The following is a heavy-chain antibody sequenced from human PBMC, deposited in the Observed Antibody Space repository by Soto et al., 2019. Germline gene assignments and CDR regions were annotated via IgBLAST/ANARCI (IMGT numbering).Heavy chain of an antibody. J-gene: IGHJ6*02. V-gene: IGHV3-9*01. Sequence: EVQLVESGGGLVQPGRSLRLSCAASGFTFDDYAMHWVRQAPGKGLEWVSGISWNSGSIGYADSVKGRFTISRDNAKNSLYLQMNSLRAEDTALYYCAKDLLLFGVVSSPFYGMDVWGQGTTVTVSS. CDR1: GFTFDDYA. D-gene: IGHD3-3*01. CDR3: AKDLLLFGVVSSPFYGMDV. CDR2: ISWNSGSI.